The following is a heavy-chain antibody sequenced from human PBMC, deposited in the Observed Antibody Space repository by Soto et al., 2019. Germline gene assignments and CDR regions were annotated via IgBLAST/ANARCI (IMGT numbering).Heavy chain of an antibody. CDR1: GFIFSNYA. V-gene: IGHV3-30-3*01. CDR2: VSYDGNNQ. Sequence: VHLVESGGGVVQPGRSLRVSCAASGFIFSNYAMHWVRQAPGKGLEWVAVVSYDGNNQFYAESVKGRFTISRDSSKTTLYLQMNNLREEDTAVYYCARDRVYYYNNSGYYNFDYWGQGTLVIVSS. D-gene: IGHD3-22*01. CDR3: ARDRVYYYNNSGYYNFDY. J-gene: IGHJ4*02.